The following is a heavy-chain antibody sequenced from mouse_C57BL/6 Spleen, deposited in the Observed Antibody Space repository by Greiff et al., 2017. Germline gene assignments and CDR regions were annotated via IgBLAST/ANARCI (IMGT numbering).Heavy chain of an antibody. D-gene: IGHD1-1*01. CDR3: ARGGYYGSSYAMDY. CDR2: IDPSDSYT. CDR1: GYTFTSYW. J-gene: IGHJ4*01. V-gene: IGHV1-69*01. Sequence: QVQLQQPGAELVMPGASVKLSCKASGYTFTSYWMHWVKQRPGQGLEWIGEIDPSDSYTNYNQKFKGKSTLTVDKSSSTAYMQLSSLTSEDSAVYYCARGGYYGSSYAMDYWGQGTSDTVSS.